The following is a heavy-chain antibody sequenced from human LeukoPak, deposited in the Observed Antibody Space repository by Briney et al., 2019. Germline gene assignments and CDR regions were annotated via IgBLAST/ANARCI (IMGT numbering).Heavy chain of an antibody. V-gene: IGHV3-49*04. J-gene: IGHJ6*02. CDR2: IRKMGGFGGTT. CDR1: EFTFGDYA. CDR3: TRAGIVATIGYGMDV. Sequence: GGSLRLSCTTSEFTFGDYALSWVRQAPGKGLEWVGLIRKMGGFGGTTEYAASVGGRFSISRDDPKSIAYLQMNSLQTEDTAVYYCTRAGIVATIGYGMDVWGQGTTVIVSS. D-gene: IGHD5-12*01.